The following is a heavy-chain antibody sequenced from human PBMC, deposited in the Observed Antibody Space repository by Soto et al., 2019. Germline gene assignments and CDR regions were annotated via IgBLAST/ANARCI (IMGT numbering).Heavy chain of an antibody. Sequence: GGSLRLSCEVSGFTFSAYWMHWVRQVPGKGLIWVSRISDDGSTTTYADSVKGRFTISRDNAKNTLYLQMNSLRADDTGLYYCTRGPRVSSTGTGAHWGQGTLGTVPQ. V-gene: IGHV3-74*01. J-gene: IGHJ4*02. CDR2: ISDDGSTT. CDR3: TRGPRVSSTGTGAH. CDR1: GFTFSAYW. D-gene: IGHD1-1*01.